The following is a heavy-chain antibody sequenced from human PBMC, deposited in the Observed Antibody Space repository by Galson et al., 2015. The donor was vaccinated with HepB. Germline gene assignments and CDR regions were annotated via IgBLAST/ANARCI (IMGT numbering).Heavy chain of an antibody. CDR1: GFTFSTYW. Sequence: SLSLSCAASGFTFSTYWINCVHQGPGKGLDWVANITKDGSEKYYVVSVKGRFTIYRDNAKNSRYLQMNSMIDDDTVVYFCAEGQVPNYYSYYMDVGGKGTTVTVSS. CDR2: ITKDGSEK. V-gene: IGHV3-7*03. D-gene: IGHD4/OR15-4a*01. J-gene: IGHJ6*03. CDR3: AEGQVPNYYSYYMDV.